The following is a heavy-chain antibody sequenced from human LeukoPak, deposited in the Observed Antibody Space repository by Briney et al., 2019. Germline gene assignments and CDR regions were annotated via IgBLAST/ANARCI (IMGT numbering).Heavy chain of an antibody. J-gene: IGHJ6*02. CDR3: AKDRGSCSGGSCHRDYYGLDV. V-gene: IGHV3-9*01. CDR1: GFKFDDYA. Sequence: GGSLRLSCVASGFKFDDYAMHWVRHVPRRGLEWVSGSNWDSNDIGYADSVKGRFTISRDNGKNSLYLHMTSLRPEDTALYFCAKDRGSCSGGSCHRDYYGLDVWGQGTTVTVSS. D-gene: IGHD2-15*01. CDR2: SNWDSNDI.